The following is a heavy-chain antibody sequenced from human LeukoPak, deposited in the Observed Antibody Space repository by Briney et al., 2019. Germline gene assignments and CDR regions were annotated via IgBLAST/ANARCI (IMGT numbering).Heavy chain of an antibody. Sequence: ASVKVSCKASGYTFTSYGISWVRQAPGQGLEWMGWISAYNGNTNYAQKLQGRVTMTTDTSMSTAYMELRSLRSDDTAVYYCAREGGVDYYDSSGYYFGYWGQGTLVTVSS. CDR3: AREGGVDYYDSSGYYFGY. V-gene: IGHV1-18*01. J-gene: IGHJ4*02. CDR2: ISAYNGNT. D-gene: IGHD3-22*01. CDR1: GYTFTSYG.